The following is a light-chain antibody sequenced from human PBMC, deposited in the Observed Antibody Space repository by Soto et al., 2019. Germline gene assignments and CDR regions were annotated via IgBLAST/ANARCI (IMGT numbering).Light chain of an antibody. Sequence: QSALTQPPSASGSPGQTVTISCTGTSGDVGGYYYVSWYQQHPGKVPKLIIYEVTKRPSGVPHRFSGSKSGNTASLTVSGLQAEDDADYYCMAFVGSNIFVFGTGTKVTVL. V-gene: IGLV2-8*01. CDR1: SGDVGGYYY. CDR3: MAFVGSNIFV. J-gene: IGLJ1*01. CDR2: EVT.